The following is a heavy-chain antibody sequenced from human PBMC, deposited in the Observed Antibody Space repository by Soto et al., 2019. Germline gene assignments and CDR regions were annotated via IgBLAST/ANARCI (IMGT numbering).Heavy chain of an antibody. D-gene: IGHD6-13*01. CDR3: ARHFSWQQLVRDDAFDI. CDR1: GYTFTSYG. Sequence: GASVKVSCKASGYTFTSYGISWVRQAPGQGLEWMGWISAYNGNTNYAQKLQGRVTMTTDTSTSTAYMELRSLRSDDTAVYYCARHFSWQQLVRDDAFDIWGQGTMVTVSS. V-gene: IGHV1-18*01. CDR2: ISAYNGNT. J-gene: IGHJ3*02.